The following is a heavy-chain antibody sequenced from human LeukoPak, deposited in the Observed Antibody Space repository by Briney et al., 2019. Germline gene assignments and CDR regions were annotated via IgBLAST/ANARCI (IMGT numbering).Heavy chain of an antibody. Sequence: GGSLRLSCAASGFTFSTYAMHWVRQAPGKGLEYVSAISSNGRSTYYANSVKGRFTISRDNSKNTLYLQMGSLRAEDMAVYYCASVFGWRIYWGQGTLVTVSS. J-gene: IGHJ4*02. CDR2: ISSNGRST. CDR3: ASVFGWRIY. V-gene: IGHV3-64*01. CDR1: GFTFSTYA. D-gene: IGHD2/OR15-2a*01.